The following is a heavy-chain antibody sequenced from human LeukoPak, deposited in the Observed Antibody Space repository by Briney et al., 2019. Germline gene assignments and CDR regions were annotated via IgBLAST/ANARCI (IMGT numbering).Heavy chain of an antibody. J-gene: IGHJ5*02. CDR3: AKAAYGDYVNWFDP. CDR1: GFTFSSHA. D-gene: IGHD4-17*01. V-gene: IGHV3-23*01. Sequence: GGSLRLSCAASGFTFSSHAMNWVRQAPGKGLEWVSPIGGIGASTYYADSVKGRFTISRDNSKNTLYLQMNSLRGEDTALYYCAKAAYGDYVNWFDPWGQGILVIVSS. CDR2: IGGIGAST.